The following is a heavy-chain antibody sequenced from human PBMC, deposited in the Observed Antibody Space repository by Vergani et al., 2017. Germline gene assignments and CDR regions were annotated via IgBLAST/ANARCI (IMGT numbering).Heavy chain of an antibody. D-gene: IGHD3-10*01. V-gene: IGHV1-2*02. J-gene: IGHJ5*02. CDR3: ARALVITMVRGVKTNRRFDP. Sequence: QVQLVQSGAEVKKPGSSVKVSCKASGGTFSSYAISWVRQAPGQGLEWMGWINPNSGGTNYAQKFQGRVTMTRDTSISTAYMELSRLRSDDTAVYYCARALVITMVRGVKTNRRFDPWGQGTLVTVSS. CDR1: GGTFSSYA. CDR2: INPNSGGT.